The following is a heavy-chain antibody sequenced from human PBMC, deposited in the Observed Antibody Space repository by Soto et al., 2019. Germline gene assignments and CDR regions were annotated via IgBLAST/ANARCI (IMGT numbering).Heavy chain of an antibody. CDR3: ARWSNYYSAAFDI. CDR1: GGSISSYY. D-gene: IGHD2-21*02. CDR2: IYYSGST. Sequence: PSETLSLTCTVSGGSISSYYWSWIRQPPGKGLEWIGYIYYSGSTNYNPSLKSRVTISVDTSKNQFSLKLSSVTAADTAVYYCARWSNYYSAAFDIWGQGTMVTVSS. J-gene: IGHJ3*02. V-gene: IGHV4-59*01.